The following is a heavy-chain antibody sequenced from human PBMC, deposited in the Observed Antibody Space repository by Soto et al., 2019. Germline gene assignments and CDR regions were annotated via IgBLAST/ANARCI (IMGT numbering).Heavy chain of an antibody. CDR3: AREGQLQDYYYGMDV. CDR1: GGTFSSYA. D-gene: IGHD2-2*01. J-gene: IGHJ6*02. Sequence: QVQLVQSGAEVKKPGSSVKVSCKDSGGTFSSYAISWVRQAPGQGLEWMGGIIPIFGTANYAQKFQGRVTITADESTSTAYMELSILRSEDTAVYYCAREGQLQDYYYGMDVWGQGTTVTVSS. V-gene: IGHV1-69*01. CDR2: IIPIFGTA.